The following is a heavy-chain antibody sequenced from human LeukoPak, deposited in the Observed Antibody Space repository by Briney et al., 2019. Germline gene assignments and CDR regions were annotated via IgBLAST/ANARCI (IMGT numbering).Heavy chain of an antibody. CDR1: GGSFSGYY. CDR2: INHSGST. Sequence: SETLSLTCAVYGGSFSGYYWSWIRQPPGKGLEWIGEINHSGSTNYNPSLKSRVTISVDTSKNQFSLKLSSVTAADTAVYYCARARGHNYDFWSGYARGKYYFDYWGQETLVTVSS. CDR3: ARARGHNYDFWSGYARGKYYFDY. J-gene: IGHJ4*02. V-gene: IGHV4-34*01. D-gene: IGHD3-3*01.